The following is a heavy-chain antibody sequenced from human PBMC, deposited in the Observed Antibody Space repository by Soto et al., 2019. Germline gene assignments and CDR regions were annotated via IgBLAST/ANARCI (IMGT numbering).Heavy chain of an antibody. J-gene: IGHJ3*02. CDR2: IGSSSSTI. CDR3: ARSRSYYDSSGYYYMGGDDAFDI. CDR1: GFTFSSYS. V-gene: IGHV3-48*01. D-gene: IGHD3-22*01. Sequence: PGGSLRLSCAASGFTFSSYSMDWVRQAPGKGLEWVSYIGSSSSTIYYADSVKGRFTISRDNAKNSLYLQMNSLRAEDTAVYYCARSRSYYDSSGYYYMGGDDAFDIWGQGTMVTVSS.